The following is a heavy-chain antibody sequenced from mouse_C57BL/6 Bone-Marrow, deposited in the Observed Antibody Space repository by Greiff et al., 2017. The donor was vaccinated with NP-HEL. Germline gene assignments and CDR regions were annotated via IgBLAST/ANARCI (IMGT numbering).Heavy chain of an antibody. CDR1: GFSFNTYA. CDR2: IRSKSNNYAT. CDR3: VRHRLFADY. J-gene: IGHJ4*01. Sequence: DVQLQESGGGLVQPKGSLKLSCAASGFSFNTYAMNWVRQAPGKGLEWVARIRSKSNNYATYYADSVKDRFTISRDDSESMLYLQMNNLKTEDTAMYYCVRHRLFADYWGQGTSVTVSS. V-gene: IGHV10-1*01. D-gene: IGHD1-2*01.